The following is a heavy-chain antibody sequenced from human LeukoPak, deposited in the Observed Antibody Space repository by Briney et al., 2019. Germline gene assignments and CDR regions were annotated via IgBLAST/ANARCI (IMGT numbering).Heavy chain of an antibody. CDR2: ISAYNGNT. Sequence: ASVKVSCKASGYTFTSYGISWVRQAPGQGLEWMGWISAYNGNTNYAQKLQGRVTITADESTSTAYMELSSLRSEDTAVYYCARGRLAYIHYYGSGSSPSYFDYWGQGTLVTVSS. D-gene: IGHD3-10*01. CDR1: GYTFTSYG. V-gene: IGHV1-18*01. J-gene: IGHJ4*02. CDR3: ARGRLAYIHYYGSGSSPSYFDY.